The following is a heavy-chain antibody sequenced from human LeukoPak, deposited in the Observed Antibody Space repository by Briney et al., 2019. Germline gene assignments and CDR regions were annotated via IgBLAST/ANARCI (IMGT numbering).Heavy chain of an antibody. CDR2: INPRGGST. J-gene: IGHJ4*02. V-gene: IGHV1-46*01. D-gene: IGHD4-17*01. CDR1: GYTFTNYY. Sequence: ASVKASCKASGYTFTNYYMHWVRQAPGQGLEWVGIINPRGGSTTYAQKFQGRVTMTRDTSTSTVYMELSSLRSEDTAVYYCAREDGDYTFSFDYWGQGTLVTVSS. CDR3: AREDGDYTFSFDY.